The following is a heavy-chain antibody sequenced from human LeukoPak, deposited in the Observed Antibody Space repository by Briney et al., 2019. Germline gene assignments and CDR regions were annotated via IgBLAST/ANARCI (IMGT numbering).Heavy chain of an antibody. CDR1: GFTFDSYS. V-gene: IGHV3-48*01. Sequence: GGSLRLSCAASGFTFDSYSMNWVRQVPGKGLEWFSYIRSSANTIYYADSVRGRFTISRDNAKNSVYLQMNSLRAEDTAVYYCARDRTGYSGYDGGSGYFYGMDVWGQGTTVIVSS. CDR2: IRSSANTI. CDR3: ARDRTGYSGYDGGSGYFYGMDV. J-gene: IGHJ6*02. D-gene: IGHD5-12*01.